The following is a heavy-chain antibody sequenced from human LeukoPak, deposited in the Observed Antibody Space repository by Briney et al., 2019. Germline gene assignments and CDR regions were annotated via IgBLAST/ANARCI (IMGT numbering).Heavy chain of an antibody. CDR1: GYTFNAYY. CDR2: INPNSGGS. CDR3: ARVYSNNGRWFDY. D-gene: IGHD4-11*01. J-gene: IGHJ4*02. Sequence: ASVKVSCKTSGYTFNAYYMHWVRQAPGQGLEWMGWINPNSGGSNYAQKFQGRVTMTSDTSINTAYMELSRLISDDTAVYYCARVYSNNGRWFDYWGQGTLVTVSS. V-gene: IGHV1-2*02.